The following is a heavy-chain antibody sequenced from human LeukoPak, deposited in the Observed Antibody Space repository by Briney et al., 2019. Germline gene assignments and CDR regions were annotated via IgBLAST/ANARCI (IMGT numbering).Heavy chain of an antibody. J-gene: IGHJ4*02. CDR1: GFTFSTFA. Sequence: GGSLRLSCAASGFTFSTFAMIWVRQPPGKGLEWVSSIFPSGGEIHYADSVRGRFTISRDNSNNTLYLQMNRLRAEDTAVYYCAREIAVKYSGSTNYHFDYWGQGTLVTVSS. V-gene: IGHV3-23*01. D-gene: IGHD1-26*01. CDR3: AREIAVKYSGSTNYHFDY. CDR2: IFPSGGEI.